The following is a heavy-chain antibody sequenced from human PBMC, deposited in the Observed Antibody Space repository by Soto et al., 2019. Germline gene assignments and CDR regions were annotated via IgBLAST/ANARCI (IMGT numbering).Heavy chain of an antibody. CDR3: AKSRDYYYHMNV. Sequence: SLRLSCAASGFTFSSYGMHWVRQAPGKGLEWVAVISFDGTNEAHADSVKGRFTISRDNSKNTLYLQMNSLRADDTAVYYCAKSRDYYYHMNVWGQATTVTVSS. CDR1: GFTFSSYG. J-gene: IGHJ6*02. D-gene: IGHD2-2*01. V-gene: IGHV3-30*18. CDR2: ISFDGTNE.